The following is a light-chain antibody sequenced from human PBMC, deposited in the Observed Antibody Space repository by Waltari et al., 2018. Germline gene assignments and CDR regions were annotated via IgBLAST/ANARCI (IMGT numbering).Light chain of an antibody. CDR1: SPNIGRTS. CDR3: ATWDDSLNGL. Sequence: QSVLTQPPSVSGTPGQRVSISCSGSSPNIGRTSVTWYQQVPGTAPKLLIYSNNQRPSGVPDRFSGSKSGTSASLAISGLQSEDEADYYCATWDDSLNGLFGGGTRLTVL. V-gene: IGLV1-44*01. J-gene: IGLJ2*01. CDR2: SNN.